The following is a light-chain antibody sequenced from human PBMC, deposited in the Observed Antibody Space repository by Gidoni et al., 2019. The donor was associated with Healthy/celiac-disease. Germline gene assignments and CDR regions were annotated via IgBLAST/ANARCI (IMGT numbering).Light chain of an antibody. CDR2: GNN. CDR3: QSYDSSLSGFKV. V-gene: IGLV1-40*01. CDR1: SSNIGAGFD. Sequence: QSVLTQPPSVSGAQGQRVTISCTGSSSNIGAGFDVHWYQQLPGTAPKLLIYGNNNRPSGVPGRFSGSRSGTSASLAITGLQSDDEADYYCQSYDSSLSGFKVFGGGTKLTVL. J-gene: IGLJ2*01.